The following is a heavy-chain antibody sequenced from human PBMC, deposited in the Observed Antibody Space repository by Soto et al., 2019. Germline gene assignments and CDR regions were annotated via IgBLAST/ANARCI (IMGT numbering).Heavy chain of an antibody. Sequence: GGSLRLSCAASGFTFSSYGMHWVRQAPGKGLEWVAVISYDGSNKYYADSVKGRFTISRDNSKNTLYLQMNSLRAEDTAVYYCAKEYYDFWSGQPTPDDYWGQGTLVTVSS. J-gene: IGHJ4*02. V-gene: IGHV3-30*18. CDR3: AKEYYDFWSGQPTPDDY. D-gene: IGHD3-3*01. CDR1: GFTFSSYG. CDR2: ISYDGSNK.